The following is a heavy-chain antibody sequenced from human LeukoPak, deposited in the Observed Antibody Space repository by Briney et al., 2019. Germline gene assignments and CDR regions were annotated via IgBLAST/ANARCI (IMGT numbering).Heavy chain of an antibody. CDR3: TADMPASSRAADY. CDR2: IKSKTDGGTT. Sequence: GGSLRLSCAASGFTFSEAWMSWVRQAPGMGLEWVGRIKSKTDGGTTDYAAPVKGRFTISRDDSKTTLYLQINSLKTVDTAVYYCTADMPASSRAADYWGQGTLVTVSS. V-gene: IGHV3-15*01. D-gene: IGHD2-15*01. J-gene: IGHJ4*02. CDR1: GFTFSEAW.